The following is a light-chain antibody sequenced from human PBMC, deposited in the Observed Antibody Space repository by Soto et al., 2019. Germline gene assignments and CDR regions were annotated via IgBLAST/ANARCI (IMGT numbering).Light chain of an antibody. V-gene: IGKV1-5*01. Sequence: DIQLTQSPSTLSASVGDTVTITCRASQSISRWLAWYQQRPGRAPNLLISDASTLASGVPSRFSGSGSGTEFTLTISSLQPDDSATYFCQRYNDKFGQGTKVDTK. CDR3: QRYNDK. CDR1: QSISRW. CDR2: DAS. J-gene: IGKJ1*01.